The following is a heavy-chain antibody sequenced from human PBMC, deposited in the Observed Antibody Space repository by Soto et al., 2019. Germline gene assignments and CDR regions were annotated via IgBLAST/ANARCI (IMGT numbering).Heavy chain of an antibody. CDR3: ARQRSGYNSGPYFDC. D-gene: IGHD6-19*01. J-gene: IGHJ4*02. Sequence: PGESLKISCKASGYSFTSYWIGWVRQTPGKGLEWMGIVFPGDFDTRYSPSFEGHVTVSADESISTAYLQWGSLRASDTAMYYCARQRSGYNSGPYFDCWGQGTLVTISS. CDR1: GYSFTSYW. V-gene: IGHV5-51*01. CDR2: VFPGDFDT.